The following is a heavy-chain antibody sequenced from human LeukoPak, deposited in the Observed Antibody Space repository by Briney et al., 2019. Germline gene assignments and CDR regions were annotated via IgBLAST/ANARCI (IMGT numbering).Heavy chain of an antibody. CDR2: IYYSGST. Sequence: SETLSLTCTVSGGSISSSSYYWGWIRQPPGKGLEWIGSIYYSGSTYYNPSLKSRVTISVDTSKNQFSLKLSSVTAADTAVYYCARRNYYDSPFDYWGQGTLVTVSS. D-gene: IGHD3-22*01. J-gene: IGHJ4*02. CDR3: ARRNYYDSPFDY. V-gene: IGHV4-39*01. CDR1: GGSISSSSYY.